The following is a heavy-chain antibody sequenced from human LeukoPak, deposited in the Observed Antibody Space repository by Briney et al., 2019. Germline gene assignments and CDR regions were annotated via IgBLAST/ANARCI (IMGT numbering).Heavy chain of an antibody. D-gene: IGHD3-3*01. CDR1: GFTFSSYA. J-gene: IGHJ6*02. CDR2: ISNSGGST. V-gene: IGHV3-23*01. CDR3: AKGLSYYDFYGLDV. Sequence: PGASLRLSCVASGFTFSSYAMSWVRQAPGKGLEWASTISNSGGSTYYADSVKGRFTVSRDSSKNTLFLQMNSLRAEDTAVYYCAKGLSYYDFYGLDVWGQGTTVTVSS.